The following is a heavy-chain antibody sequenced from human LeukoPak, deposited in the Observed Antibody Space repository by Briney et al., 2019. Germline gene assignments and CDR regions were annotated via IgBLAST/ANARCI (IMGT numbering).Heavy chain of an antibody. V-gene: IGHV4-38-2*02. CDR3: GREDGSGSFDY. CDR2: IYHSGST. D-gene: IGHD3-10*01. J-gene: IGHJ4*02. Sequence: PSETLSLTCAVSGYSISSGYYWGWIRQPPGKGLEWIGSIYHSGSTYYNPSLKSRVTISVDTSKNQFSLKLSSVTAADTAVYYWGREDGSGSFDYWGQGTLVTVSS. CDR1: GYSISSGYY.